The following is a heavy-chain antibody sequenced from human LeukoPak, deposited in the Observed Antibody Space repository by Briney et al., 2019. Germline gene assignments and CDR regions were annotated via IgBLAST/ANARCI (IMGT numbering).Heavy chain of an antibody. CDR1: GVSISSGNFY. V-gene: IGHV4-39*02. CDR3: ARSSSDYDFWSR. Sequence: SETLSLTCIVSGVSISSGNFYWGWIRQPPGKGLEWIGSIYFSENTYYNPPLKSRVTISVDTSKNHFSLTLNSVTAADTAVYYCARSSSDYDFWSRWGQGTLVTVSS. D-gene: IGHD3-3*01. CDR2: IYFSENT. J-gene: IGHJ4*02.